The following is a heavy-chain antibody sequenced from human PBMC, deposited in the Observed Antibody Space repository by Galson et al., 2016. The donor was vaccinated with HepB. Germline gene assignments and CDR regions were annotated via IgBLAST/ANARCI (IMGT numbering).Heavy chain of an antibody. J-gene: IGHJ5*02. CDR3: AAESDPNYDSVTDSYLYSPGPLDP. D-gene: IGHD3-9*01. CDR1: GFTFTISA. Sequence: QSGAEVKKPGESLTISCKASGFTFTISAVKWVRQARGQRLEWIGWIVVGSGNAHYAQKFQERVTITRDTSTSTAYMELSSLRSEDTAVYYCAAESDPNYDSVTDSYLYSPGPLDPWGQGTQVTVSS. V-gene: IGHV1-58*01. CDR2: IVVGSGNA.